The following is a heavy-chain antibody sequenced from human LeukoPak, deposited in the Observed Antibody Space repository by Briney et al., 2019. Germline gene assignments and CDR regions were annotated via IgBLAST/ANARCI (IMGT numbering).Heavy chain of an antibody. J-gene: IGHJ4*02. Sequence: GGSLRLSCAASGFTFSSYGMHWVRQAPGKGLEWVAVISYDGSNKYYADSVKGRFTISRDNSKNTLYLQMNSLRAEDTAVYYCARVAYYYDSSGYYGWGQGTLVTVSS. CDR3: ARVAYYYDSSGYYG. V-gene: IGHV3-30*03. D-gene: IGHD3-22*01. CDR2: ISYDGSNK. CDR1: GFTFSSYG.